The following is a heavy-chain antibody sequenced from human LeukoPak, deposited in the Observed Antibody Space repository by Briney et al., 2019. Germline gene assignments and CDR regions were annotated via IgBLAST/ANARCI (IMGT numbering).Heavy chain of an antibody. CDR3: ARTKYSSGWYVVMSGDPFDY. J-gene: IGHJ4*02. V-gene: IGHV4-30-4*08. CDR2: IYYSGST. D-gene: IGHD6-19*01. Sequence: SQTLSLTCTVSGGSISSGDYYWSWIRQPPGKGREWIGYIYYSGSTYYHPSLKSRVTISVDTSKNQFSLRLSSVTAADTAVYYCARTKYSSGWYVVMSGDPFDYWGQGTLVTVSS. CDR1: GGSISSGDYY.